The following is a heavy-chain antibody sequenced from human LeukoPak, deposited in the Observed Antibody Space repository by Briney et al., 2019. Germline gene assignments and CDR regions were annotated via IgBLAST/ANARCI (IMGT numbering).Heavy chain of an antibody. Sequence: GGSLRLSCAASGFTFSSYEMNWVRQAPGKGLEWVSYISSSGTTIYYADSVKSRFTISRDNAKNSLYLQMNSLRAEDTAVYYCARERGYSYGYDYWGQGTLVTVSS. D-gene: IGHD5-18*01. V-gene: IGHV3-48*03. CDR1: GFTFSSYE. CDR3: ARERGYSYGYDY. CDR2: ISSSGTTI. J-gene: IGHJ4*02.